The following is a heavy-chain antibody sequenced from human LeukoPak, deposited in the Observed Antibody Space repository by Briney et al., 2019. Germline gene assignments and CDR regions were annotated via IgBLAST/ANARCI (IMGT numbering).Heavy chain of an antibody. CDR1: GGTVSSYA. CDR3: ARRPMGARAPYDY. V-gene: IGHV1-69*04. J-gene: IGHJ4*02. D-gene: IGHD1-26*01. CDR2: IIPILGIA. Sequence: SVKVSCKASGGTVSSYAISWVRQAPGQGLAWMGRIIPILGIANYAQKFQGRVTITADKSTSTVYMELSSLRSEDTAVYYCARRPMGARAPYDYWGQGTLVTVSS.